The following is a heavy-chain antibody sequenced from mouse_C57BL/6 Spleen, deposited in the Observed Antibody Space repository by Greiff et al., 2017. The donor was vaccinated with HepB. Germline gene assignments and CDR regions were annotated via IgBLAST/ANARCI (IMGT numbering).Heavy chain of an antibody. Sequence: VQLQQPGAELVKPGASVKMSCKASGYTFTSYWITWVKQRPGQGLEWIGDIYPGSGSTNYNEKFKSKATLTVDTSSSTAYMQLSSLTSEDSAVYYCARGGGYDWYFDVWGTGTTVTVSS. D-gene: IGHD2-2*01. CDR2: IYPGSGST. CDR1: GYTFTSYW. CDR3: ARGGGYDWYFDV. J-gene: IGHJ1*03. V-gene: IGHV1-55*01.